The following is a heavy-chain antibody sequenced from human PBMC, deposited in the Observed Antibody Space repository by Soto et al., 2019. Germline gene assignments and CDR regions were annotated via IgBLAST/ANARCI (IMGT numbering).Heavy chain of an antibody. CDR2: IYYSGST. Sequence: SETLSLTCTVSGGSISSGDYYWSWIRQPPGKGLEWIGYIYYSGSTYYNPSLKSRVTISVDTSKNQFSLKLSSVTAADTAVYYCARYDILTQAFDYWGQGTLVTVSS. CDR1: GGSISSGDYY. J-gene: IGHJ4*02. V-gene: IGHV4-30-4*01. D-gene: IGHD3-9*01. CDR3: ARYDILTQAFDY.